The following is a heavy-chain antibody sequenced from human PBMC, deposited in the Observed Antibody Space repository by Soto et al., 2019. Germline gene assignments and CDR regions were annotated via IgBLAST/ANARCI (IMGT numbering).Heavy chain of an antibody. CDR1: AFSLSTNGVG. Sequence: SGPTLVNPTQTLTLTCTFSAFSLSTNGVGMGWIRQPPGKPLEWLAVIYWNEDKRYSRSLKSRLSITKDTSKNQVVLTMTTMDPVDTATYYCVHTVMVQTITGGHYFDYSGPGILVTVSS. CDR3: VHTVMVQTITGGHYFDY. J-gene: IGHJ4*02. V-gene: IGHV2-5*01. CDR2: IYWNEDK. D-gene: IGHD1-1*01.